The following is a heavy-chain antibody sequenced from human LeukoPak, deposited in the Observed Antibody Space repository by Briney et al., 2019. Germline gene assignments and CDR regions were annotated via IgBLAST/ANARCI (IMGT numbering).Heavy chain of an antibody. Sequence: LRLSCAASGFTFSSYNMNWVRQAPGKGLEWIGYIYYSGSTYYNPSLKSRVTISVDTSKNQFSLKLSSVTAADTAVYYCARDYGPVYYWGQGTLVTVSS. CDR2: IYYSGST. V-gene: IGHV4-30-4*08. CDR3: ARDYGPVYY. CDR1: GFTFSSYNMN. D-gene: IGHD4-17*01. J-gene: IGHJ4*02.